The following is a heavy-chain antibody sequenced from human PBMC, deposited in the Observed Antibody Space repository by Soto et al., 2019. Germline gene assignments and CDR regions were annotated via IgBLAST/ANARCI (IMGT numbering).Heavy chain of an antibody. D-gene: IGHD3-22*01. J-gene: IGHJ4*02. V-gene: IGHV4-59*08. CDR3: ARYYYDSTAYIDF. Sequence: SVILSLTCTVSGGSISSYYWRWIRQPPGKGLEWIGYIYYSGSTNYNPSLKSRVTISVDTSKNQFSLKLSSVTAADTAVYYGARYYYDSTAYIDFWGQGTLVTVSS. CDR1: GGSISSYY. CDR2: IYYSGST.